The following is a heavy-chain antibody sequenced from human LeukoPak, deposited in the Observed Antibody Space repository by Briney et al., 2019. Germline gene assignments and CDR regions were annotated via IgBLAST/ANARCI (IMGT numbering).Heavy chain of an antibody. Sequence: ASVKVSCKASGYTFTSSGISWVRQAPGQGLEWMGWISGYNGETNNAQKLQGRVTMTTDTSTSTAYMELRSLRSDDTAVYYCARDRWYDKSDYFYNLDHWGQGTLVTVSS. CDR1: GYTFTSSG. CDR2: ISGYNGET. D-gene: IGHD3-22*01. CDR3: ARDRWYDKSDYFYNLDH. V-gene: IGHV1-18*01. J-gene: IGHJ4*02.